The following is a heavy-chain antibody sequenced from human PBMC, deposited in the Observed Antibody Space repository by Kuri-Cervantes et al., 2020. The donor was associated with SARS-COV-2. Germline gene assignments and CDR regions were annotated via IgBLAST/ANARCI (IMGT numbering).Heavy chain of an antibody. J-gene: IGHJ6*03. Sequence: GGSLRLSCAASGFTFSSYSMNWVRQAPGKGLEWVSYISSSNSTIYYADSVKGRFTISRDNAKNSLYLQMNSLRAEDTAVYYCARDEKRLAGRLKYFYYMDVWGKGTTVTVSS. CDR1: GFTFSSYS. CDR2: ISSSNSTI. D-gene: IGHD6-6*01. CDR3: ARDEKRLAGRLKYFYYMDV. V-gene: IGHV3-48*01.